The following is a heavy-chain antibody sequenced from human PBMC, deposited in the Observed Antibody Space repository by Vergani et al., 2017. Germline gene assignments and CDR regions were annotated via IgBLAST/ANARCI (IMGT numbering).Heavy chain of an antibody. CDR3: ARLWGVDI. Sequence: VHLLESGGGLVQRGGSLRLSCEASGFTFSNLWMTWVRQAPGKGLEWIGSIYYSGSTYYNPSLKSRVTISVDTSKNQFSLKLSSVTAADTAVYYCARLWGVDIWGQGTMVTVSS. CDR2: IYYSGST. J-gene: IGHJ3*02. V-gene: IGHV4-39*01. CDR1: GFTFSNLW. D-gene: IGHD7-27*01.